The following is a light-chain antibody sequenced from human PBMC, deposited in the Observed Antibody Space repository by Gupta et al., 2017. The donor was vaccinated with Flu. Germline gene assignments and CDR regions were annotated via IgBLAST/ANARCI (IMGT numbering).Light chain of an antibody. CDR1: QSVSSD. CDR3: QHYNNWPPWT. J-gene: IGKJ1*01. Sequence: TQSPATLSVSPGDRATLSCRASQSVSSDLAWYQQKPGQAPRLLIYGASTRATGIPARFSGSGSGTEFTLTISSLQSEDFAVYYCQHYNNWPPWTFGHGTKVEV. V-gene: IGKV3-15*01. CDR2: GAS.